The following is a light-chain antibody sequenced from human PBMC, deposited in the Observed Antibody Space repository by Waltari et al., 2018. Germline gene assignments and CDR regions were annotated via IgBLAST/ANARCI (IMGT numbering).Light chain of an antibody. CDR3: QQYNNWLSVT. V-gene: IGKV3-15*01. CDR1: QTITNN. CDR2: GAS. J-gene: IGKJ5*01. Sequence: EIVVTQSPATLSFSPGERATLSCRTSQTITNNLAWYQQKPGQTPRLLIYGASTRAIGIPARFSGSGSGTEFTLTISSLQSEDFAVYYCQQYNNWLSVTFGQGTRLEI.